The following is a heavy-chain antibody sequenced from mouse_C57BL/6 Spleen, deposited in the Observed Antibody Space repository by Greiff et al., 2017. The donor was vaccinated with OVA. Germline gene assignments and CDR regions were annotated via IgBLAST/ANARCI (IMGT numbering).Heavy chain of an antibody. J-gene: IGHJ3*02. D-gene: IGHD1-1*01. V-gene: IGHV1-82*01. CDR3: ARATTVVAPFGY. CDR2: FYPGDGDT. Sequence: QVQLQQSGPELVKPGASVKISCKASGYAFSSSWMNWVKQRPGKGLEWIGRFYPGDGDTNYNGKFKGKATLTADKSSSTTYRQLSNLTSEDTAVNVCARATTVVAPFGYWGQGTLVTVSA. CDR1: GYAFSSSW.